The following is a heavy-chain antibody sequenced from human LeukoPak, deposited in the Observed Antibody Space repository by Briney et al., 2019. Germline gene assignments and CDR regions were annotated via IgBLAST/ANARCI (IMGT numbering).Heavy chain of an antibody. CDR2: INHSGST. V-gene: IGHV4-34*01. CDR1: GGSFSGYY. D-gene: IGHD2-2*01. J-gene: IGHJ5*02. Sequence: SETLSLTCAVYGGSFSGYYWSWIRQPPGKGLEWIGEINHSGSTNYNPSLKSRVTISVDTSKNQFSLKLSSVTAADTAVYYCAREEGGYCSSTGCPFDPWGQGTLVTVSS. CDR3: AREEGGYCSSTGCPFDP.